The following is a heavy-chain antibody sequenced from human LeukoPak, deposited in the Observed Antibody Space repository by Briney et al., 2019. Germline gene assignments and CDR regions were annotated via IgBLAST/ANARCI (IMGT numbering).Heavy chain of an antibody. CDR3: ARDAIAAAGAGT. V-gene: IGHV1-2*02. J-gene: IGHJ4*02. Sequence: ASVKVSCKASGYTFTDYSMHWVRQAPGQGLEWMGWINPNSGDTDYAQKFQGRVTMTRDTSISTAYLEVSRLTSDDTAVYFWARDAIAAAGAGTWGQGTLVTVSS. CDR2: INPNSGDT. D-gene: IGHD6-13*01. CDR1: GYTFTDYS.